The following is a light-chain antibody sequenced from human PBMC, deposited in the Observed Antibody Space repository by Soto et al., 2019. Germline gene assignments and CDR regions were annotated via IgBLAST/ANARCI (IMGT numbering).Light chain of an antibody. Sequence: EIVLTHSPATLSLSPCERATLSCRASQSVENFLAWYQQKPGQAPRLLNYAASTRATGIPARFSGSGSGTEFTLTISSLQSEDFAVYYCQQYNNWPVFGQGTKVDIK. CDR3: QQYNNWPV. CDR1: QSVENF. CDR2: AAS. V-gene: IGKV3-15*01. J-gene: IGKJ1*01.